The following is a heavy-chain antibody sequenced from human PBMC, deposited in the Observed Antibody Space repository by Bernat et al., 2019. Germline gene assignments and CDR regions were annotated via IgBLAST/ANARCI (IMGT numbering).Heavy chain of an antibody. CDR1: GFTFSSYA. V-gene: IGHV3-23*04. CDR2: ISGSGGRT. CDR3: ASQGDYGSDAFDI. D-gene: IGHD4-17*01. J-gene: IGHJ3*02. Sequence: VQLVESGGGVVQPGRSLRLSCAASGFTFSSYAMSWVRQAPGKGLEWVPAISGSGGRTYYADSVKGRFTISRDNSKNTLYLQMNSLRAEDTAVYYCASQGDYGSDAFDIWGQGTMVTVSS.